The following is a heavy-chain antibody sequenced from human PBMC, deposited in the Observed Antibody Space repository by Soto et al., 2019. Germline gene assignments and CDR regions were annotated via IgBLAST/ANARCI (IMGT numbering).Heavy chain of an antibody. Sequence: GGSLNLSFAASGLPFRNAWMTWVRQAPGKGLEWVGRIKSKTDGGTTDYAAPVKGRFTISRDDSKNTLYLQMNSLKTEDTAVYYCTEAVAGTGDFDYWGQGTLVTVSS. CDR3: TEAVAGTGDFDY. CDR2: IKSKTDGGTT. V-gene: IGHV3-15*01. D-gene: IGHD6-19*01. CDR1: GLPFRNAW. J-gene: IGHJ4*02.